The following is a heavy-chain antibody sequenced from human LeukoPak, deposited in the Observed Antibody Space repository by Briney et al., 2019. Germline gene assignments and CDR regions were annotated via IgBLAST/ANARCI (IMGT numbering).Heavy chain of an antibody. V-gene: IGHV4-30-4*08. Sequence: SETLSLTCTVSGGSVSSGDYYWNWIRQPPGKGLEWIGCIYYTGSTYYNPSLKSRLTISVDTSKNQFSLTLSSVTAADTAVYFCAREYSSKYYYTSGSPEYYFDYWGQGTLVTVSS. CDR2: IYYTGST. CDR3: AREYSSKYYYTSGSPEYYFDY. J-gene: IGHJ4*02. CDR1: GGSVSSGDYY. D-gene: IGHD3-10*01.